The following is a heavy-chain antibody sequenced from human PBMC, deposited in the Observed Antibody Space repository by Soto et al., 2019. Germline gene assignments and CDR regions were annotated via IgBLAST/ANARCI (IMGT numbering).Heavy chain of an antibody. Sequence: SETLSLTCTVSGCSISSYYWSWIRQPPGKGLEWIGYIYYSGSTNYNPSLKSRVTISVDTSKNQFSLKLSSVTAADTAVYYCARLSSWFDPWGQGTLVTVSS. D-gene: IGHD1-26*01. CDR2: IYYSGST. V-gene: IGHV4-59*08. J-gene: IGHJ5*02. CDR1: GCSISSYY. CDR3: ARLSSWFDP.